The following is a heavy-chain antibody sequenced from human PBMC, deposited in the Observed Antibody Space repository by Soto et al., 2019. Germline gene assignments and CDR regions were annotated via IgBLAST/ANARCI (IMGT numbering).Heavy chain of an antibody. Sequence: QVQLQQWGAGLLKPSETLSLTCAVYGGSFSGYYWSWIRQPPGKGLEWIGEINHSGSTNYNPSLKSRVTISVDTSKKQFSLKLSSVTAADTAVYYCARGRRGRFDPWGQGTLVTVSS. CDR1: GGSFSGYY. CDR3: ARGRRGRFDP. J-gene: IGHJ5*02. CDR2: INHSGST. V-gene: IGHV4-34*01.